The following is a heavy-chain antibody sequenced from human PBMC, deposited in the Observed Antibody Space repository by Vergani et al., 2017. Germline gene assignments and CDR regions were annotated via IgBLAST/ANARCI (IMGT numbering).Heavy chain of an antibody. D-gene: IGHD3-10*01. CDR1: EFTFRNYA. Sequence: EVQLLEAGGGLVQTGGALRLTCAASEFTFRNYAMDWVRQAPGKGLEWVSGISGSGVSAYYTDSVKGRFTISRDNSKNMLFLQMNNLRTEDTAIYYCAKQDFVSGNYLFDSWGQGTLVTVSS. CDR2: ISGSGVSA. J-gene: IGHJ4*02. V-gene: IGHV3-23*01. CDR3: AKQDFVSGNYLFDS.